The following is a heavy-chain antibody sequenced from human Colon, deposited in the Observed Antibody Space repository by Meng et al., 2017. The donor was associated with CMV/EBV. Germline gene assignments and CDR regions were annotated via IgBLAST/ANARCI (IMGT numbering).Heavy chain of an antibody. J-gene: IGHJ4*02. CDR1: GFTLTDYY. Sequence: TSGFTLTDYYMSWIRQAPGKGLEWIAYVSNSGNTIYSADSVKGRFTISRDNAKKSLSLQMNSLRAEDTAIYYCVRTYDSSGHFAFDFWGQGTLVTVSS. CDR3: VRTYDSSGHFAFDF. CDR2: VSNSGNTI. V-gene: IGHV3-11*01. D-gene: IGHD3-22*01.